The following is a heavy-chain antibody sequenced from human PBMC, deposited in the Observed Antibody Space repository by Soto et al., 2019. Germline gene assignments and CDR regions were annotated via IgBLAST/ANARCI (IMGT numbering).Heavy chain of an antibody. CDR2: IIPILGIA. CDR3: ARVTVSENYYDSSGYYYYDAFDI. CDR1: GGTFSSYT. V-gene: IGHV1-69*02. D-gene: IGHD3-22*01. Sequence: SVKVSCKASGGTFSSYTNSWVRLAPGQGLEWMGRIIPILGIANYAQKFQGRVTITADKSTSTAYMELSSLRSEDTAVYYCARVTVSENYYDSSGYYYYDAFDIWGQGTMVTVSS. J-gene: IGHJ3*02.